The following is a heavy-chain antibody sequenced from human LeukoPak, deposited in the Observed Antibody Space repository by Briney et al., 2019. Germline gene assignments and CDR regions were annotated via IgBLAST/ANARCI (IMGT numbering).Heavy chain of an antibody. Sequence: GSLRLSWAASGFTFSSYWMHWVRQAPGKGLVWVSRINSDGSSTSYADSVKGRFTISRDNAKNTLYLQMNSLRAEDTAVYYCARERRGLGAIAFDIWGQGTMVTVSS. CDR2: INSDGSST. J-gene: IGHJ3*02. CDR1: GFTFSSYW. CDR3: ARERRGLGAIAFDI. V-gene: IGHV3-74*01. D-gene: IGHD1-26*01.